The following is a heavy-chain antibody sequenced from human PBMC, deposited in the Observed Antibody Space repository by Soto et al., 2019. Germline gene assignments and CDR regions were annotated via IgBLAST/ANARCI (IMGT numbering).Heavy chain of an antibody. CDR2: INPNSGGT. D-gene: IGHD3-22*01. J-gene: IGHJ4*02. CDR1: GYTFTGYY. V-gene: IGHV1-2*02. Sequence: GASVPVSCKASGYTFTGYYMHWVRQAPGQGLEWMGWINPNSGGTNYAHKFQGRVTMTRDTSISPAYMELSRMRSDDTAVYYCARAGDYYDSRGPFDYWGQGTLVTVSS. CDR3: ARAGDYYDSRGPFDY.